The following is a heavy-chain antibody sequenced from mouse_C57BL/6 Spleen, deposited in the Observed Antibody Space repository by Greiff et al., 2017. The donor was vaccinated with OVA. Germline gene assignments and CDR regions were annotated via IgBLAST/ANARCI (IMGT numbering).Heavy chain of an antibody. J-gene: IGHJ1*03. Sequence: EVMLVESGGGLVQPGESLKLSCESNEYEFPSHDMSWVRKTPEKRLELVAAINSDGGSTYYPDTMERRFIISRDNTTKTLYLQMSSLRSEDTALYYCARKGYYYGSSPYWYFDVWGTGTTVTVSS. D-gene: IGHD1-1*01. CDR1: EYEFPSHD. CDR3: ARKGYYYGSSPYWYFDV. V-gene: IGHV5-2*01. CDR2: INSDGGST.